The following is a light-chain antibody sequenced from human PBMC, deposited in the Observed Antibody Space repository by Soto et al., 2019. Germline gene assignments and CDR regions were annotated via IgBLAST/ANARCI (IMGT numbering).Light chain of an antibody. CDR3: QQSYNTPHT. J-gene: IGKJ2*01. V-gene: IGKV1-39*01. CDR2: AAS. CDR1: QGGSAY. Sequence: DIPMTQSRSSLSASVGDRVTITCRASQGGSAYLLWYQQRQGRAPKLVVYAASNLLTGVPSRFSGSGSGKNFSLPISSLQPEDSATYYCQQSYNTPHTFGQATNLE.